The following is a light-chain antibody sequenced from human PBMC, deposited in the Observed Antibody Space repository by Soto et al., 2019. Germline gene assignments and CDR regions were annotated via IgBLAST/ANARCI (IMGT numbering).Light chain of an antibody. CDR1: QSISSY. CDR3: QKCKVTPFT. CDR2: AAS. J-gene: IGKJ4*01. Sequence: DIQMTQSPSSLSASVGDRVTITCRASQSISSYLNWYQQKPGKVPKLLIYAASTLQSGVPSRFSGSGSGTDFTLTISSLQPEDVATYYCQKCKVTPFTFGGGTKVDI. V-gene: IGKV1-27*01.